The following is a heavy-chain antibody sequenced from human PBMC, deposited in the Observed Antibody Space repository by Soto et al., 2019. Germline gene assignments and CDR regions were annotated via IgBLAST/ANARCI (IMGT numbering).Heavy chain of an antibody. CDR3: ARQIYDSDTGPNFQSYFDS. CDR1: GYTFTSYY. J-gene: IGHJ4*02. D-gene: IGHD3-22*01. Sequence: ASVKVSCKASGYTFTSYYMHWVRQAPGQGLEWMGIINPSGGSTSYAQKFQGRVTMTRDTSTSTVYMELSSLRSEDTAVYYCARQIYDSDTGPNFQSYFDSWGQGTPVTVSS. V-gene: IGHV1-46*01. CDR2: INPSGGST.